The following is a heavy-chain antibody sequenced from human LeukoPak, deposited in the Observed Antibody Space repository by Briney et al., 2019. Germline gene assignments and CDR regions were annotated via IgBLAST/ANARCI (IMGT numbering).Heavy chain of an antibody. CDR1: GFTFSNYA. Sequence: PGGSLRRSCAASGFTFSNYAMTWVRQAPGKGLEWVSGISGSGGSTYYADTVKGRFTISRDNSKNTLYLQMNSLRAEDTAVYYCAKSSSGWYRFDPWGQGTLVTVSS. CDR2: ISGSGGST. J-gene: IGHJ5*02. D-gene: IGHD6-19*01. V-gene: IGHV3-23*01. CDR3: AKSSSGWYRFDP.